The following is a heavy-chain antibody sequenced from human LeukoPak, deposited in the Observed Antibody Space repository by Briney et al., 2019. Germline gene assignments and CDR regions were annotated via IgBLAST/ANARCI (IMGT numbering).Heavy chain of an antibody. Sequence: GGSLRLSCAASGFTFSSYGMHWVRQAPGKGLEWVAFIWYDGSNKYYADSVKGRFTISRDNSKNTLYLQMNSLRAEDTAVYYCARSVRDSSGWYVDYFDYWGQGTLVTVSS. V-gene: IGHV3-33*01. CDR3: ARSVRDSSGWYVDYFDY. J-gene: IGHJ4*02. CDR1: GFTFSSYG. CDR2: IWYDGSNK. D-gene: IGHD6-19*01.